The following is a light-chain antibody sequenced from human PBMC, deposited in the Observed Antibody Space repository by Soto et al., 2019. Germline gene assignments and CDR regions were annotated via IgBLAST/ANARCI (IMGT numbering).Light chain of an antibody. CDR3: QQYNSYSRT. J-gene: IGKJ1*01. CDR1: QTITNW. V-gene: IGKV1-5*03. CDR2: KAS. Sequence: MTQSPAILSASVGDRGTITCRSSQTITNWLAWYQQKPGKAPRLLIYKASSLESGVPSRFSGSGSGTEFTLTISSLQPDDFATYYCQQYNSYSRTFGQGTKVDIK.